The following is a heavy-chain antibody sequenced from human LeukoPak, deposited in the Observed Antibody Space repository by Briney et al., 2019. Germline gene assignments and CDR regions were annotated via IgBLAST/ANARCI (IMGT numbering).Heavy chain of an antibody. Sequence: ASVKVSCKASGYTFTGFYMHWVRQAPGQGLEWMGWINPNSGGTNFAQKFQGRVTMTRDTSISTAYMELSRLRSDDTAVYYCARDGVDCYGSGSYSDPPYNWFDPWGQGTLVTVSS. D-gene: IGHD3-10*01. J-gene: IGHJ5*02. V-gene: IGHV1-2*02. CDR2: INPNSGGT. CDR1: GYTFTGFY. CDR3: ARDGVDCYGSGSYSDPPYNWFDP.